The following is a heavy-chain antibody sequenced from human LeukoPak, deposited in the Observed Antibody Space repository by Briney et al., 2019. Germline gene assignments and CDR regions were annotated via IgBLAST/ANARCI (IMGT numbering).Heavy chain of an antibody. CDR3: AKEDGGAAAPGAFDI. D-gene: IGHD6-13*01. J-gene: IGHJ3*02. CDR2: ISGSGGST. Sequence: GGSLRLSCAASGFTFSSYAMSWVRQAPGRGLEWVSAISGSGGSTYYADSVEGRFTISRDNSKNALYLQMNSLRAEDTAVYYCAKEDGGAAAPGAFDIWGQGTMVTVSS. V-gene: IGHV3-23*01. CDR1: GFTFSSYA.